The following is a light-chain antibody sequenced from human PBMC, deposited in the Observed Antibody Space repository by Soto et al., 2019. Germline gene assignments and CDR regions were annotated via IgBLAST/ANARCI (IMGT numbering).Light chain of an antibody. CDR2: GTS. Sequence: EIVLTQSPGTLSLSPGERATLSCRASQSVSRSYLAWYQQKPGQAPRLLIYGTSSRATGIPDRFSGSGSGTDFTLTISRLEPEDFAVYYCQQYETFGQGTKLEIK. J-gene: IGKJ2*01. CDR3: QQYET. V-gene: IGKV3-20*01. CDR1: QSVSRSY.